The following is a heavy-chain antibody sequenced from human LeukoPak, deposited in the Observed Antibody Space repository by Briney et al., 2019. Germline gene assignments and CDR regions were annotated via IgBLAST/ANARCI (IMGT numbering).Heavy chain of an antibody. J-gene: IGHJ4*02. Sequence: PGGSLRLSCAASGFTFSSYAMSWVRQAPGKGLEWVSAMSGSGGSTYYADSVKGRFTISRDNSKNTLYLQMNSLRAEDTAVYYCAKATDDFWSGYPIFDYWGQGTLVTVSS. CDR3: AKATDDFWSGYPIFDY. CDR2: MSGSGGST. CDR1: GFTFSSYA. D-gene: IGHD3-3*01. V-gene: IGHV3-23*01.